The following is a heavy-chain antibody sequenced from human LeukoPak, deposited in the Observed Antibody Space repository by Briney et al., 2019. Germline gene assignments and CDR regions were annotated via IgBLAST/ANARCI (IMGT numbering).Heavy chain of an antibody. CDR1: GGSVSSGSYY. Sequence: SETLSLTCTVSGGSVSSGSYYWSWIRQPPGKGLEWIGYIYYSGSTNYNPSLKSRVTISVDTSKNQFSLKLSSVTAADTAVYYCARGAAGYCSGGSCYDGMDVWGQGTTVSASS. V-gene: IGHV4-61*01. J-gene: IGHJ6*02. CDR2: IYYSGST. CDR3: ARGAAGYCSGGSCYDGMDV. D-gene: IGHD2-15*01.